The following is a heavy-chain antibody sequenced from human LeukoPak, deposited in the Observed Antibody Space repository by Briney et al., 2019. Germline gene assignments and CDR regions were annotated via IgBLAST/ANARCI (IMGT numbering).Heavy chain of an antibody. Sequence: SETLSLTCTVSGGSISSYYWSWIRQPPGKGLEWIGYIYTSGSTNYNPSLKSRVTISVDTSKNQFSLKLSSVTAADTAVYYCARTTPYSSGWSWVWDYYYGMDVLGQGTTVTVFS. CDR3: ARTTPYSSGWSWVWDYYYGMDV. D-gene: IGHD6-19*01. CDR1: GGSISSYY. V-gene: IGHV4-4*09. CDR2: IYTSGST. J-gene: IGHJ6*02.